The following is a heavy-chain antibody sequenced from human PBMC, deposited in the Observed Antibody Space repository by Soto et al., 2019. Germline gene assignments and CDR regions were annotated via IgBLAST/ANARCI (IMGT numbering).Heavy chain of an antibody. CDR1: GGSITSSSYY. D-gene: IGHD4-17*01. V-gene: IGHV4-39*01. Sequence: SETLSLTCTVSGGSITSSSYYWGWIRQPPGKGLEWIGGIYYSGRSYYNPSLKSRVTMSVDTSKSQFSLTLNSVTAADAAVYYCARQRTTVVTQAYFDHWGQGTLVTVSS. CDR2: IYYSGRS. J-gene: IGHJ4*02. CDR3: ARQRTTVVTQAYFDH.